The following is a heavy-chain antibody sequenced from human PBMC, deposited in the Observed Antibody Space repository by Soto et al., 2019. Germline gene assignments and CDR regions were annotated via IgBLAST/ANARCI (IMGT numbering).Heavy chain of an antibody. J-gene: IGHJ4*02. CDR2: IHYTGST. Sequence: SETLSLTCTVSSGSISSYYWSWIRQPPGRGLEWIGYIHYTGSTYYNSSLKSRVSISVDKPKNQFSLKLSSMTAADTAVYYCARVHRGTGTAFDYWGQGTLVTVSS. CDR3: ARVHRGTGTAFDY. D-gene: IGHD1-1*01. V-gene: IGHV4-59*12. CDR1: SGSISSYY.